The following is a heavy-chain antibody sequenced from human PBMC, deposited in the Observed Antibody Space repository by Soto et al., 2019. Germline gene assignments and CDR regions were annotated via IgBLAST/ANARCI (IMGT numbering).Heavy chain of an antibody. CDR2: IYYSGST. J-gene: IGHJ5*02. V-gene: IGHV4-59*01. Sequence: PSETLSLTCTVSGGSISSYYWSWIRQPPGKGLEWIGYIYYSGSTNYNPSLKSRVTISVDTSKNQFSLKLSSVTAADTAVYYCARDNYDYFWGIYPLNWFNPWGQGTLFTVP. CDR3: ARDNYDYFWGIYPLNWFNP. D-gene: IGHD3-16*02. CDR1: GGSISSYY.